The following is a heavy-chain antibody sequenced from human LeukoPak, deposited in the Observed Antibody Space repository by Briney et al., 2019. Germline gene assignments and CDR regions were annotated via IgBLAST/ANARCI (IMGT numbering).Heavy chain of an antibody. J-gene: IGHJ3*02. V-gene: IGHV3-23*01. D-gene: IGHD3-22*01. CDR1: RLTFSHYW. Sequence: GGSLRLSCAASRLTFSHYWMSWVRQAPGKGLEWVSTISGSGDKTYYADSVKGRFTISRDNSKNTLYLQMNSLRAEDTAVYNCAKDHYYDSSAFPFDTFDMWGQGTMVTVSS. CDR3: AKDHYYDSSAFPFDTFDM. CDR2: ISGSGDKT.